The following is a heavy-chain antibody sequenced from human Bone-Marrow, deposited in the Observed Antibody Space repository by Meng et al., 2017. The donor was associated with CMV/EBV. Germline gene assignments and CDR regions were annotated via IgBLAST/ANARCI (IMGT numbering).Heavy chain of an antibody. J-gene: IGHJ3*02. CDR3: ASSYYYDSSGYYWDAFDI. V-gene: IGHV5-51*01. CDR1: GYSFTSYW. D-gene: IGHD3-22*01. CDR2: IYPGDSDT. Sequence: GGALKISCKGSGYSFTSYWIGWVRQMPGKGLEWMGIIYPGDSDTRYSPSFQGQVTISADKSISTAYLQWSSLKASDTAMYYCASSYYYDSSGYYWDAFDIWGQGTMVTVSS.